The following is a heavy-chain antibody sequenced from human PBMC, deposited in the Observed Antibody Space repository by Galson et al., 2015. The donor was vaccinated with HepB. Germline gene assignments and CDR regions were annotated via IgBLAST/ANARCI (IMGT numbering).Heavy chain of an antibody. CDR3: ARELVATYYFDY. D-gene: IGHD2-15*01. V-gene: IGHV1-46*01. CDR2: INPNDGAT. Sequence: KVSCKASGYTSTNYHIHWVRQAPGQGLEWMGIINPNDGATSYPQKFQGRVTMTRDTSTSTVYMDLSSLRSEDTAVYYCARELVATYYFDYWGQATLVTVSS. CDR1: GYTSTNYH. J-gene: IGHJ4*02.